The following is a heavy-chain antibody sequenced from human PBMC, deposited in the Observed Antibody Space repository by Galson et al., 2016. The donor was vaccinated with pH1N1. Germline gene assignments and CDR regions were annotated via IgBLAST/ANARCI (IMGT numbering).Heavy chain of an antibody. CDR3: ARRRPATVGDPPPQFFDF. Sequence: PALVKPTQTLTLTCTLSGFSVTTPGVGVGWFRQPPGRAPQWLALVYWDDDKRSSPSLKNRIPITRDPSKNQVVLSLTNMAPVDPATYYCARRRPATVGDPPPQFFDFWGQGALVSVSS. CDR1: GFSVTTPGVG. V-gene: IGHV2-5*02. J-gene: IGHJ4*02. CDR2: VYWDDDK. D-gene: IGHD1-26*01.